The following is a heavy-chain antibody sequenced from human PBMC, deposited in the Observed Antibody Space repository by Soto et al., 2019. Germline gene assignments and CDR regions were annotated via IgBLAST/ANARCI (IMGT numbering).Heavy chain of an antibody. CDR1: GFTFSSYW. D-gene: IGHD3-10*01. CDR2: IKQDGSEK. J-gene: IGHJ5*02. V-gene: IGHV3-7*01. CDR3: ARANLWFGESAHAWFDP. Sequence: GGSLRLSCAASGFTFSSYWMSWVRQAPGKGLEWVANIKQDGSEKYYVDSVKGRFTISRDNAKNSLYLQMNSLRAEDTAVYYCARANLWFGESAHAWFDPWGQGTLVTVSS.